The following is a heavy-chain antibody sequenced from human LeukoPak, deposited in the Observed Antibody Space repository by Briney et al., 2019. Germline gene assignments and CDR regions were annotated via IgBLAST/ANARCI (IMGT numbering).Heavy chain of an antibody. CDR1: GYTFTGYY. CDR2: INPKSGGT. J-gene: IGHJ5*02. V-gene: IGHV1-2*02. Sequence: ASVKVSCKASGYTFTGYYMHWVRQAPGQGLEWMGWINPKSGGTNYAQRFQGRVTMTRDTSIHTAYMELSRLRPDDTAVYYCAREEYGFDPWGQGTLVTVSS. CDR3: AREEYGFDP. D-gene: IGHD2-2*01.